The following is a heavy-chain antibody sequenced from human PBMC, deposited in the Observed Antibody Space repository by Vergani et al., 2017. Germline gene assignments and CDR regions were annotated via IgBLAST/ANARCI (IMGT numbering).Heavy chain of an antibody. V-gene: IGHV3-23*01. CDR1: GFTFIMHA. J-gene: IGHJ4*02. CDR2: LSASDRRT. D-gene: IGHD6-19*01. Sequence: EVQLLESGGDLVQPGGSLRLSCAASGFTFIMHAMSWVRQAPGKGLEWVSTLSASDRRTHYADSVKGRFTISRDNSKNTLYLQMNSLRAEDTAVYYCASTGYSSGWLFDYWGQGTLVTVSS. CDR3: ASTGYSSGWLFDY.